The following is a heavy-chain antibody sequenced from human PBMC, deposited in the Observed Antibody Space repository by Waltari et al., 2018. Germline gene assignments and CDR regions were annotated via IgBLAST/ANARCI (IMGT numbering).Heavy chain of an antibody. V-gene: IGHV3-30-3*01. J-gene: IGHJ4*02. CDR1: GFTFSRHA. D-gene: IGHD6-19*01. CDR3: ARDGPYSSGWLFDY. Sequence: QVQLVESGGGVVQPGGSLRLSSAASGFTFSRHALHGVRQAPAKGLEWVAVRSYDGSNKYYADAVKGRFTISRDNSKNTLYLQMNSLRAEDTAVYYCARDGPYSSGWLFDYWGQGTLVTVSS. CDR2: RSYDGSNK.